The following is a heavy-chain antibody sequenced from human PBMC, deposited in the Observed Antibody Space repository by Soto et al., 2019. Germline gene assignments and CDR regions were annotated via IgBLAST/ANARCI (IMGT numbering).Heavy chain of an antibody. CDR1: GFTLSNYG. V-gene: IGHV3-33*01. Sequence: VESLRLPCPAPGFTLSNYGRHCIHQAPGKGLEWVAVIWYDGSNKYYADSVKGRFTISRDNSKNTLYLQMNSLRAEDTDVYYCARDENYDNPFDYWGQGTLVTVSS. CDR3: ARDENYDNPFDY. J-gene: IGHJ4*02. CDR2: IWYDGSNK. D-gene: IGHD3-22*01.